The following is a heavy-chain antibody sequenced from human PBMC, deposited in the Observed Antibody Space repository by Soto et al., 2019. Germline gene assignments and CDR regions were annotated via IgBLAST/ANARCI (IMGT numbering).Heavy chain of an antibody. CDR1: GFTFSSYG. CDR3: AKGEIAVAATYAFDI. D-gene: IGHD6-19*01. V-gene: IGHV3-30*18. Sequence: GGSLRLSCAASGFTFSSYGMHWVRQAPGKGLEWVAVISYDGSNKYYADSVKGRFTISRDNSKNTLYLQMNSLRAEDTAVYYCAKGEIAVAATYAFDIWGQGTMVTVSS. CDR2: ISYDGSNK. J-gene: IGHJ3*02.